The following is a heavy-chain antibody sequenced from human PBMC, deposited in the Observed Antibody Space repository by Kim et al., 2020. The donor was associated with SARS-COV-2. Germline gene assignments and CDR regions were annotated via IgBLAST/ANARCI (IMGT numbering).Heavy chain of an antibody. J-gene: IGHJ6*02. CDR2: INAGNGNT. Sequence: ASVKVSCKASGYTFTSYAMHWVRQAPGQRLEWMGWINAGNGNTKYSQKFQGRVTITRDTSASTAYMELSSLRSEDTAVYYCARDYGLLWFGELLPQDYYYGMDVWGQGTTVTVSS. CDR1: GYTFTSYA. CDR3: ARDYGLLWFGELLPQDYYYGMDV. D-gene: IGHD3-10*01. V-gene: IGHV1-3*01.